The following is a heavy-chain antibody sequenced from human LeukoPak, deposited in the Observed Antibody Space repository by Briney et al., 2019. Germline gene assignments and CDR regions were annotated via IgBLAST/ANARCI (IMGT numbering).Heavy chain of an antibody. CDR3: ARIGAGSSRDY. Sequence: GGSLRLSCAASGFIFNTYSMNWVRPAPGEGLGWVSSISSSSTYIYYADSVKGRFPTSRDNAKTSLYLQMSSLRAEDTAVYYCARIGAGSSRDYGGQGTLATVSP. CDR1: GFIFNTYS. V-gene: IGHV3-21*01. J-gene: IGHJ4*02. D-gene: IGHD3-10*01. CDR2: ISSSSTYI.